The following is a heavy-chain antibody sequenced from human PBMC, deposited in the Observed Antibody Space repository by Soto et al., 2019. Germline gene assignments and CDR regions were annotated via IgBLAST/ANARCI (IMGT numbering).Heavy chain of an antibody. CDR2: ISSSSSTI. D-gene: IGHD3-10*01. V-gene: IGHV3-48*01. J-gene: IGHJ6*03. CDR1: GFTFSSYS. CDR3: ARDLARDKLGSGTYYMDV. Sequence: GGSLRLSCAASGFTFSSYSMNWVRQAPGKGLEWVSYISSSSSTIYYADSVKGRFTISRDNAKNSLYLQMNSLRAEDTAVYYCARDLARDKLGSGTYYMDVWGKGTTVTVSS.